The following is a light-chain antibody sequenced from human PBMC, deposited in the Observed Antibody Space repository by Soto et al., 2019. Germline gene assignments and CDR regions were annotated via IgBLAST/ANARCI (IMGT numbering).Light chain of an antibody. CDR2: KVS. CDR3: IQATYLRT. CDR1: RSLVASDGNAY. Sequence: EIVLTQTPLLSPVTLGQPASISCRSSRSLVASDGNAYLTWLHQRPGQPPRPLIYKVSQRLSGVLDIFNGSGAGTDFTLHISSVQAEGDGTYYCIQATYLRTFGQGTRLEIK. J-gene: IGKJ5*01. V-gene: IGKV2-24*01.